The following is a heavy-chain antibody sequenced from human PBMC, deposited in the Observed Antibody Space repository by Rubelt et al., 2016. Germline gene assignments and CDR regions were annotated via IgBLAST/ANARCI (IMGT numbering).Heavy chain of an antibody. Sequence: EVQLVESGGTLVQPGGSLRLSCVASGFTFSTYSFNWVRQAPGKGLEWVSYISSSSINSFYADSGKGRCTISRDNAKNSLYLQRNSLRAEDTAVYYCARALRLENFDYWGQGTLVTVSS. CDR3: ARALRLENFDY. D-gene: IGHD5-24*01. V-gene: IGHV3-48*04. J-gene: IGHJ4*02. CDR2: ISSSSINS. CDR1: GFTFSTYS.